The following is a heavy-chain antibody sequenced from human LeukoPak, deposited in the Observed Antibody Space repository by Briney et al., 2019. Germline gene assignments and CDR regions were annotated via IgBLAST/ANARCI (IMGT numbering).Heavy chain of an antibody. Sequence: GGSLRLSCAASGFTFSSYWMHWVRQAPGKGLEWVSAISGSVGNTYYADSVKGRFTISRDNSKNTLYLQMNRLRAEDTAIYYCAKGTKAHILTAYMRDRWFDPWGQGTLVTVSS. CDR2: ISGSVGNT. J-gene: IGHJ5*02. CDR3: AKGTKAHILTAYMRDRWFDP. D-gene: IGHD3-9*01. CDR1: GFTFSSYW. V-gene: IGHV3-23*01.